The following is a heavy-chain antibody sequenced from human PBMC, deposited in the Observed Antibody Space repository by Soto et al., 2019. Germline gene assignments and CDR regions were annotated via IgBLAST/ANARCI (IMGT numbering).Heavy chain of an antibody. V-gene: IGHV3-30*09. CDR3: ARYCNGGACYSASLDY. CDR2: ISYDGSKE. D-gene: IGHD2-15*01. J-gene: IGHJ4*02. CDR1: PFTFRSYS. Sequence: QEQMVQSGGGVVQPGRSLRLSCAASPFTFRSYSMHWVRQAPGKGLEWVTSISYDGSKESYADSVKGRFAVSRDNSKNPLYLQMNSPRPGDTAAYYCARYCNGGACYSASLDYWGQGTQVTVSS.